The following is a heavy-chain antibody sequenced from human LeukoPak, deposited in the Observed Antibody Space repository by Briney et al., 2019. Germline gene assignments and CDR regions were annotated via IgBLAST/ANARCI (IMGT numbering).Heavy chain of an antibody. Sequence: QPGGSLKLSCAASGFTFSGSAMHWVRQASGKGLEWVGRIRSKANSYATAYAASVKGRFTISRDDSKNTAYLQMNSLKTEDTAVYYCAPVEMATSEPYTRVFVYCGQGTLVTVSS. J-gene: IGHJ4*02. CDR3: APVEMATSEPYTRVFVY. CDR1: GFTFSGSA. D-gene: IGHD5-24*01. V-gene: IGHV3-73*01. CDR2: IRSKANSYAT.